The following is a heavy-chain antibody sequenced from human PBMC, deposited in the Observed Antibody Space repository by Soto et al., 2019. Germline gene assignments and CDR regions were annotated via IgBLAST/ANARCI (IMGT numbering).Heavy chain of an antibody. CDR3: AKSYESVSGNSAY. CDR1: GFTFSSYA. J-gene: IGHJ1*01. Sequence: PGGSLRLSCAAPGFTFSSYAMGWVRQAPGKGLECISCISAGGGSSYYADSVKGRFTISRDSSKNTLYLQMNSLRAEDTAIYYGAKSYESVSGNSAYWGQRALVTVSS. CDR2: ISAGGGSS. D-gene: IGHD3-16*01. V-gene: IGHV3-23*01.